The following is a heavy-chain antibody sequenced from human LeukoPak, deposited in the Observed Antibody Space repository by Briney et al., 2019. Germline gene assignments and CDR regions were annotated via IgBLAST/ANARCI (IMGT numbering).Heavy chain of an antibody. V-gene: IGHV1-69*04. D-gene: IGHD5-18*01. CDR2: IIPSLGIA. CDR3: ARAHVDTAMVWDY. CDR1: GGTFSSYA. Sequence: ASVKVSCKASGGTFSSYAISWVRQAPGQGLEWMGRIIPSLGIANYAQKFQGRVTITADKSTSTAYMELSSLRSEDTAVYYCARAHVDTAMVWDYWGQGTLVTVSS. J-gene: IGHJ4*02.